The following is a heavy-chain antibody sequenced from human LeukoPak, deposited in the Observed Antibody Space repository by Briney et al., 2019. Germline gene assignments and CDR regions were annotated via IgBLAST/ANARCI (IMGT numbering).Heavy chain of an antibody. CDR3: ARGRSITLLRGVAMSDGFDI. D-gene: IGHD3-10*01. CDR2: IDTSAAYI. CDR1: GFTFSNTW. Sequence: GGSLRLSCAASGFTFSNTWMNWVRQAPGKGLEWVSFIDTSAAYIYYGDSMRGRFTISRDNAKNSLYLQMNGLRAEDTAVYYCARGRSITLLRGVAMSDGFDIWGQGTMVTVSS. V-gene: IGHV3-21*01. J-gene: IGHJ3*02.